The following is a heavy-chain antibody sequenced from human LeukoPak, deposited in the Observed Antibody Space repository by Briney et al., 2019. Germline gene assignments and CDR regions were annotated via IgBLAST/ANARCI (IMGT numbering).Heavy chain of an antibody. D-gene: IGHD3-10*01. CDR2: INPNSGNT. Sequence: ASVKVSCKASGYTFTSYDINWVRQATGQGLEWMGWINPNSGNTGYAQKFQGRVTITRNTSISTAYMELSSLRSEDTAVYYCARGLKVVTMVRGVITLYYYYMDVWGKGTTVTVSS. V-gene: IGHV1-8*03. CDR3: ARGLKVVTMVRGVITLYYYYMDV. J-gene: IGHJ6*03. CDR1: GYTFTSYD.